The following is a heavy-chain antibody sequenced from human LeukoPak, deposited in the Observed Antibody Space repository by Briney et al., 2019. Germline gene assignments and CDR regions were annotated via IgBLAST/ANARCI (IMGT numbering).Heavy chain of an antibody. Sequence: ASVKVSCKASGGTFSSYAISWVRQAPGQGLEWMGGIIPIFGTANYAQKFQGRVTITADESTSTAYMELSSLRSEDTAAYYCARDRYSSGWYFRFDYWGQGTLVTVSS. CDR3: ARDRYSSGWYFRFDY. CDR1: GGTFSSYA. CDR2: IIPIFGTA. J-gene: IGHJ4*02. D-gene: IGHD6-19*01. V-gene: IGHV1-69*13.